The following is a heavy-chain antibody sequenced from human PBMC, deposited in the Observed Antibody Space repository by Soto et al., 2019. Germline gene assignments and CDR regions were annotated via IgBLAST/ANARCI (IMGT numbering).Heavy chain of an antibody. D-gene: IGHD6-13*01. CDR2: ISYDGSNK. J-gene: IGHJ6*02. CDR1: GFTFSSYA. V-gene: IGHV3-30-3*01. CDR3: ARGGIAADHLYHYYGMDV. Sequence: GGSLRLSCAASGFTFSSYAMHWVRQAPGKGLEWVAVISYDGSNKYYADSVKGRFTISRDNSKNTLYLQMNSLRAEDTAVYYCARGGIAADHLYHYYGMDVWGQGTRVTVSS.